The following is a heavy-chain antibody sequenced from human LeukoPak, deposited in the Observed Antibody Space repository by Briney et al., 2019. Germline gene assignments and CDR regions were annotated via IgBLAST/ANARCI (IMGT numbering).Heavy chain of an antibody. CDR3: ARGVLQDY. CDR2: INHSGST. Sequence: SETLSLTCAVYGGSFSGYYWSWIRQPPGKGLEWIGEINHSGSTNYNPSLKSRATISVDTSKNQFSLKLSPVTAADTAVYYCARGVLQDYWGQGTLVTVSS. J-gene: IGHJ4*02. CDR1: GGSFSGYY. V-gene: IGHV4-34*01.